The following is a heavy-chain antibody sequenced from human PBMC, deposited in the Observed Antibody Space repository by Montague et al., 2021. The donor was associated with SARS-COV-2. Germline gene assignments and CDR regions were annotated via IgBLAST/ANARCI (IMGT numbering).Heavy chain of an antibody. CDR3: ARRGSSVWGVTVSDELDY. J-gene: IGHJ4*02. D-gene: IGHD3-10*01. V-gene: IGHV4-34*01. Sequence: SETLSLTCAVSGGSFSGYYWSWIRQPPEKGLEWIGEINHSGRTNNNPSLKSRVIISVDTSKNQFSLKLSSVTAADTAVYYCARRGSSVWGVTVSDELDYWGQGTLVTVSS. CDR2: INHSGRT. CDR1: GGSFSGYY.